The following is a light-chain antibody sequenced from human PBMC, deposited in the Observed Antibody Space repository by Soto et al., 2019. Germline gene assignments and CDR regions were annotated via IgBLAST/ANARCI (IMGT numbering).Light chain of an antibody. J-gene: IGLJ1*01. CDR3: CSYAGSYTLV. CDR2: DVN. CDR1: SSDVGGYNY. V-gene: IGLV2-11*01. Sequence: QSALTQPRSVSGSPGQSVTISCTGTSSDVGGYNYVSWYQQHPGKAPKLMIYDVNKRPSGVPDRCSGSKSGNTASLTISGLQAEDEADYYCCSYAGSYTLVFGTGTKLTVL.